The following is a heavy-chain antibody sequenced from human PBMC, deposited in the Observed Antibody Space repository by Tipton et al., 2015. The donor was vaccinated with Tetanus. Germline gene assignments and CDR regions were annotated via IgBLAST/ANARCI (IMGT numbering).Heavy chain of an antibody. CDR1: GGSISGYY. CDR3: ARGPQYDFWTNDYNLDI. Sequence: LRLSCTVSGGSISGYYWSWLRQPPGKGLQWIGYVFYSGATNYNPSLKSRVSMSVDTSENQFSLKVTSMTAADTAVYYCARGPQYDFWTNDYNLDIWGQGTTVTVSS. D-gene: IGHD3-3*01. V-gene: IGHV4-59*01. J-gene: IGHJ6*02. CDR2: VFYSGAT.